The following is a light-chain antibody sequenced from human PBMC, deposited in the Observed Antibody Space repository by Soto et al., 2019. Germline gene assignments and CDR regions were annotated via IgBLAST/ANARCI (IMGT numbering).Light chain of an antibody. CDR1: SSDVGAYRF. Sequence: QSALTQPASVSGSPGQSIAISCTGTSSDVGAYRFVSWYQQHPGRAPKLMIYDVSNRPSVVSDRFSGSTSGNTASLTISGLQAEDEADYYCSSFTSSDTYVFGTGTKLTVL. CDR3: SSFTSSDTYV. V-gene: IGLV2-14*03. CDR2: DVS. J-gene: IGLJ1*01.